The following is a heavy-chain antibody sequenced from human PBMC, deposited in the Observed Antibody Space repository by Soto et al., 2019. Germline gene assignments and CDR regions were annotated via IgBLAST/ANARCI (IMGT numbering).Heavy chain of an antibody. CDR3: AXQGDYDFWSSSNNWLDP. CDR1: GFSFSGYA. D-gene: IGHD3-3*01. Sequence: GGSLRLSCAASGFSFSGYAISWVRQAPGKGLEWVSSIGGRGGSTYYADSVKGRFTISRDNSKNTVYLQMNSLRVEDTAVYYCAXQGDYDFWSSSNNWLDPWGQGTLVTVSS. CDR2: IGGRGGST. J-gene: IGHJ5*02. V-gene: IGHV3-23*01.